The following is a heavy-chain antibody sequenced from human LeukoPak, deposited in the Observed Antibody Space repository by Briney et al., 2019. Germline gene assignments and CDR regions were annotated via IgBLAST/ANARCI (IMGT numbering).Heavy chain of an antibody. CDR1: GFTFSSYS. J-gene: IGHJ4*02. CDR3: AREGGIVGAYCFDY. Sequence: GGSLRLSCAASGFTFSSYSMNWVRQAPGKGLEWVSSISSSSSYIYYADSVKGRFTISRDNAKNSLYLQMNSLRAEDTAVYYCAREGGIVGAYCFDYWGQGTLVTVSS. CDR2: ISSSSSYI. D-gene: IGHD1-26*01. V-gene: IGHV3-21*01.